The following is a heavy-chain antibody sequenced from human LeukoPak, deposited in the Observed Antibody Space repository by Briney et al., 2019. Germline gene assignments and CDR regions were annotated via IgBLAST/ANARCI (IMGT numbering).Heavy chain of an antibody. CDR2: INHRGST. V-gene: IGHV4-34*01. J-gene: IGHJ4*02. CDR1: GESLSKYY. Sequence: SETLSLTCAVYGESLSKYYWTWIRQSPGKGLEWIGEINHRGSTNLNPSLKSRVTLSVDTSRHQFSLKLTSVTAADAAVYYCASSVGSTDYWGQGTLVTVSS. CDR3: ASSVGSTDY. D-gene: IGHD1-26*01.